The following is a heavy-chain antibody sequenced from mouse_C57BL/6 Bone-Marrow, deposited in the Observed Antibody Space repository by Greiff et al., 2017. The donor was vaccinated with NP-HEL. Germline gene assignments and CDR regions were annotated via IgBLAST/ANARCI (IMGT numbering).Heavy chain of an antibody. CDR1: GYAFSSSW. D-gene: IGHD2-10*01. V-gene: IGHV1-82*01. CDR3: ARYSYPWFAY. Sequence: VKLMESGPELVKPGASVKISCKASGYAFSSSWMNWVKQRPGKGLEWIGRIYPGDGDTNYNGKFKGKATLTADISSSTAYMQLSSLTSEDSAVYFCARYSYPWFAYWGQGTLVTVSA. J-gene: IGHJ3*01. CDR2: IYPGDGDT.